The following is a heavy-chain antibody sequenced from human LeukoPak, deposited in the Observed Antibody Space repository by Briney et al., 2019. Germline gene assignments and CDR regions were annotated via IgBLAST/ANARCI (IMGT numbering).Heavy chain of an antibody. D-gene: IGHD7-27*01. J-gene: IGHJ4*02. V-gene: IGHV3-30*04. Sequence: GGSLRLSCAASGFIFSDYAMHWVRQAPGKGLEWVALVSYDGRNENYADSVKGRFTISRDTSKITLYPQMNSLSGEDTAVYYCARAPLYRRWGSYHFDYWGQGTLVTVSS. CDR2: VSYDGRNE. CDR1: GFIFSDYA. CDR3: ARAPLYRRWGSYHFDY.